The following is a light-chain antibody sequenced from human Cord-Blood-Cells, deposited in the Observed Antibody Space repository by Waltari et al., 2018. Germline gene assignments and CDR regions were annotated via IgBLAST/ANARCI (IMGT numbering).Light chain of an antibody. V-gene: IGKV3-20*01. CDR3: QQCGNSPST. CDR2: GAS. CDR1: QSVRSSY. J-gene: IGKJ3*01. Sequence: IVLTHSPGTLSSSPGERVTLSCRASQSVRSSYLAWYQQKPGQAPRLLIYGASNRATGIPDRFSGSGSGTDFTLTISRLEPEDFAVYYCQQCGNSPSTFGHGTRVDIK.